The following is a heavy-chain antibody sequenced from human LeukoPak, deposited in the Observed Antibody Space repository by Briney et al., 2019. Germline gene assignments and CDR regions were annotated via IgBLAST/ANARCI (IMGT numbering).Heavy chain of an antibody. Sequence: PSETLSLTCTVSGGSMNTYYWSWIRQPPGKGLEWIGYIYYSGSTNYNPSLKSRVTLSMDTSKNQFSLRLSSVTAADTAVYYCATLTGGDDAFDIWGQGTMVTVSS. CDR1: GGSMNTYY. CDR2: IYYSGST. J-gene: IGHJ3*02. CDR3: ATLTGGDDAFDI. V-gene: IGHV4-59*01. D-gene: IGHD4-23*01.